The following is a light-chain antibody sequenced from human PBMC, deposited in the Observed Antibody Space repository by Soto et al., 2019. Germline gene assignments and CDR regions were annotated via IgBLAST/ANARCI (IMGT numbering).Light chain of an antibody. Sequence: DIQMTQAPSPLSASVGDRVTITCRASQTISTYLNWYQQKPGKAPKLLIYGASSLQSGVPSRFSGSGSGTDFTLTISSLQPEDVGTYYCQQSFSTPRTFGQGTKVEIK. CDR2: GAS. V-gene: IGKV1-39*01. CDR1: QTISTY. J-gene: IGKJ1*01. CDR3: QQSFSTPRT.